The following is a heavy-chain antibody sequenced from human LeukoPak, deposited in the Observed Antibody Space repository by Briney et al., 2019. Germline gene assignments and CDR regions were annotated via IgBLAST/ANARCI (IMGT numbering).Heavy chain of an antibody. D-gene: IGHD3-22*01. CDR3: ARELRTYYCDSSGYYPYFDY. CDR2: IYYSGST. J-gene: IGHJ4*02. Sequence: PSETLSLTCTVSGVSISSGGYYWSWIRQHPGKGLEWIGYIYYSGSTYYNPSLKSRVTISVDTSKNQFSLKLSSVTAADTAVYYCARELRTYYCDSSGYYPYFDYWGQGTLVTVSS. V-gene: IGHV4-31*03. CDR1: GVSISSGGYY.